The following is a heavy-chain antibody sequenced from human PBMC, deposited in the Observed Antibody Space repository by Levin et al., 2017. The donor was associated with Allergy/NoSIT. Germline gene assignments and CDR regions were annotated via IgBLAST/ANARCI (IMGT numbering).Heavy chain of an antibody. Sequence: PGGSLRLSCAASGFTFDDYAMHWVRQAPGKGLEWVSGISWNSGSIGYADSVKGRFTISRDNAKNSLYLQMNSLRAEDTALYYCAKASVAAAGTPDFDYWGQGTLVTVSS. CDR3: AKASVAAAGTPDFDY. J-gene: IGHJ4*02. V-gene: IGHV3-9*01. CDR1: GFTFDDYA. CDR2: ISWNSGSI. D-gene: IGHD6-13*01.